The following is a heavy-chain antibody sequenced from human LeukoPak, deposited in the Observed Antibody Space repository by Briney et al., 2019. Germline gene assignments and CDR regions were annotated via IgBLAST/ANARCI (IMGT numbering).Heavy chain of an antibody. D-gene: IGHD1-26*01. V-gene: IGHV3-23*01. J-gene: IGHJ3*01. CDR1: GFTFSSYG. CDR2: LTSGGST. CDR3: ARESIVGLTPFLDV. Sequence: GSLRLSCAASGFTFSSYGMHWVRQAPGKGLEWVSALTSGGSTFYVDSVSGRFTISRDNSKNTLSLQMNSLRAEDTAVYFCARESIVGLTPFLDVWGQGTMVTVSS.